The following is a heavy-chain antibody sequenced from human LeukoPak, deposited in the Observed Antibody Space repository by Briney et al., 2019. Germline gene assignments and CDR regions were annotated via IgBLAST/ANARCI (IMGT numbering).Heavy chain of an antibody. J-gene: IGHJ4*02. CDR3: AKEFRTYYDFWNGYYIFDY. CDR1: GYTFTSNY. D-gene: IGHD3-3*01. Sequence: ASVKVSCKAFGYTFTSNYMHWVRQAPGQGPEWMGVISPSGGSTTYAQKFQGRVTLTRDMSTSTDYLELSSLRSEDTAVYYCAKEFRTYYDFWNGYYIFDYWGQGTLVTVSS. CDR2: ISPSGGST. V-gene: IGHV1-46*01.